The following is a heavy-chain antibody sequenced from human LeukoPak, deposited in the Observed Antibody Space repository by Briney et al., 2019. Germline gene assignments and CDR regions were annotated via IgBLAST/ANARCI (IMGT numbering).Heavy chain of an antibody. J-gene: IGHJ6*02. CDR2: IIPIFGTA. V-gene: IGHV1-69*13. CDR3: ARQETYYYYGMDV. Sequence: WASVKVSCKASGGTFSSYAISWVRQAPGQGLEWMGGIIPIFGTANYAQKFQGRVTITADESTSTAYMELSSLRSEDTAVYYCARQETYYYYGMDVWGQGTTVTVSS. CDR1: GGTFSSYA.